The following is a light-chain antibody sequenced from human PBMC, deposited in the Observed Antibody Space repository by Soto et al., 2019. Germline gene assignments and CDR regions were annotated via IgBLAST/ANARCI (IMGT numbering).Light chain of an antibody. Sequence: QSVLTQPPSVSAASGQKVTISCSGSSSNIGNNYVSWYQQLPGTAPKLLIYDNNKRPSGIPDRFSGSKSGTSATLGITGLQTGDEADYYCGTWDSSLSAGLFGGGTQLTVL. CDR2: DNN. CDR1: SSNIGNNY. CDR3: GTWDSSLSAGL. J-gene: IGLJ2*01. V-gene: IGLV1-51*01.